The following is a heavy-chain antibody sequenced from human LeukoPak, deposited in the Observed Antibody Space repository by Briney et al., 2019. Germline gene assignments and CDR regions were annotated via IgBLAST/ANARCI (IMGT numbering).Heavy chain of an antibody. J-gene: IGHJ4*02. V-gene: IGHV3-48*03. CDR1: GFTFSSYE. D-gene: IGHD2-15*01. CDR2: ISSSGSTI. Sequence: GGSLRLSCGASGFTFSSYEMNWVRQAPGKGLEWLSNISSSGSTIHYADSVKGRFTISRDNAKNSLYLQMNSLRAEDTAVYYCAKNGADTHPYYFDYWGQGTLVTAAS. CDR3: AKNGADTHPYYFDY.